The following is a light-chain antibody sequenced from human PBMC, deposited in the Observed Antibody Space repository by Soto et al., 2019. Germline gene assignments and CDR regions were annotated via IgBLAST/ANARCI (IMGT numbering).Light chain of an antibody. Sequence: DIQMPQSPSTLSGSVRHRVTITCRASQTVSSWLAWYQKKPGKDPQILIYKASTLKSGVPSRFSGSGSGTEFNLTISRLQTDDFATYDCQHYNSYPEAFGQWTKVDNK. J-gene: IGKJ1*01. CDR2: KAS. V-gene: IGKV1-5*03. CDR1: QTVSSW. CDR3: QHYNSYPEA.